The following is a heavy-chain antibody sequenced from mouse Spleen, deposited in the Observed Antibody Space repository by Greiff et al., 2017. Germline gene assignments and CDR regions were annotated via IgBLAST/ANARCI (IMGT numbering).Heavy chain of an antibody. CDR1: GYTFTSYG. CDR2: IYPRSGNT. Sequence: QVQLQQSGAELARPGASVKLSCKASGYTFTSYGISWVKQRTGQGLEWIGEIYPRSGNTYYNEKFKGKATLTADKSSSTAYMEPRSLTSEDSAVYFCARGIGTGDYWGQGTTLTVSS. J-gene: IGHJ2*01. CDR3: ARGIGTGDY. D-gene: IGHD4-1*01. V-gene: IGHV1-81*01.